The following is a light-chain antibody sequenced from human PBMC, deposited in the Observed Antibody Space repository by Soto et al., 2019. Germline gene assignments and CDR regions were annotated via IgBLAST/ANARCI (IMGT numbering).Light chain of an antibody. V-gene: IGKV3-15*01. Sequence: EIVMTQSPATLSVSPGERATLSCRASQSISSNLAWYQQKPGQAPRLLMFRTSSRATGFPARFSGSGSGTEFTLTISSLQSEDFAVYYCHQYDSWTFGQGTKVDIK. CDR1: QSISSN. CDR2: RTS. CDR3: HQYDSWT. J-gene: IGKJ1*01.